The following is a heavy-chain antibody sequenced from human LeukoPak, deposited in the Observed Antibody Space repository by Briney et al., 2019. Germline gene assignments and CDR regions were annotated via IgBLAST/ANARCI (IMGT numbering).Heavy chain of an antibody. CDR1: GGSISSSNW. CDR3: ARVPGGSSGWYADS. D-gene: IGHD6-19*01. V-gene: IGHV4-4*02. Sequence: SGTLSLTCAVSGGSISSSNWWSWVRQPPGKGLEWVGEIYHSGTTNYNPSLKSRLTISVDKSKNQFSLKLSSVTAADTAVYYCARVPGGSSGWYADSWGQGTLVTVSS. J-gene: IGHJ4*02. CDR2: IYHSGTT.